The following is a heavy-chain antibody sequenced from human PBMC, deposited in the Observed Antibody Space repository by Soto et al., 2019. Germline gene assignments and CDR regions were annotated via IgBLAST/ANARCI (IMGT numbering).Heavy chain of an antibody. D-gene: IGHD2-15*01. J-gene: IGHJ4*02. V-gene: IGHV4-59*01. Sequence: LSETLSLTCTVSGGSISGSYWSWIRQTPGKVLEWIGYIHYSGSTNYNPSLKSRVTMSVDSAKNQFSLELNSVSAADTAVYFCAKYRRTDAEGYSFDYWGQGALVTVSS. CDR2: IHYSGST. CDR3: AKYRRTDAEGYSFDY. CDR1: GGSISGSY.